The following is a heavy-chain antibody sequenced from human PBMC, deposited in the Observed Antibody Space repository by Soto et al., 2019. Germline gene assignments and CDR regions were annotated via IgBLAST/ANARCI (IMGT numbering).Heavy chain of an antibody. CDR3: ARDLNAYSSSWVNWFDP. V-gene: IGHV3-33*01. J-gene: IGHJ5*02. CDR2: IWYDGSNK. Sequence: GGSLRLSCAASGFTFSSYGMHWVRQAPGKGLEWVAVIWYDGSNKYYADSVKGRFTISRDNSKNTLYLQMNSLRAEDTAVYYCARDLNAYSSSWVNWFDPWGQGTLVTVSS. D-gene: IGHD6-13*01. CDR1: GFTFSSYG.